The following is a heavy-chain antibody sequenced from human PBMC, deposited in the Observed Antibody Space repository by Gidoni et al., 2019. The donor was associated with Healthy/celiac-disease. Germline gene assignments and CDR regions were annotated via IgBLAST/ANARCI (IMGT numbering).Heavy chain of an antibody. CDR1: GFTFSSYG. CDR3: AKTGPVDSSGYYSDY. J-gene: IGHJ4*02. D-gene: IGHD3-22*01. CDR2: ISYDGSNK. Sequence: QVQLVESGGGEVQPVRSMRLSCAASGFTFSSYGMHWVRQAPGKGLEWVAVISYDGSNKYYADSVKGRFTISRDNSKNTLYLQMNSLRAEDTAVYYCAKTGPVDSSGYYSDYWGQGTLVTVSS. V-gene: IGHV3-30*18.